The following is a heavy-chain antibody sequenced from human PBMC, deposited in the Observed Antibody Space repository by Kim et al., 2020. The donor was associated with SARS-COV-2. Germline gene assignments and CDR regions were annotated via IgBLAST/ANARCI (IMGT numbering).Heavy chain of an antibody. J-gene: IGHJ4*02. CDR1: GFTFSSYA. V-gene: IGHV3-30*04. CDR3: ARAVGAELLFYYFDY. Sequence: GGSLRLSCAASGFTFSSYAMHWVRQAPGKGLEWVAVISYDGSNKYYADSVKGRFTISRDNSKNTLYLQMNSLRAEDTAVYYCARAVGAELLFYYFDYWGQGTLVTVSS. CDR2: ISYDGSNK. D-gene: IGHD1-26*01.